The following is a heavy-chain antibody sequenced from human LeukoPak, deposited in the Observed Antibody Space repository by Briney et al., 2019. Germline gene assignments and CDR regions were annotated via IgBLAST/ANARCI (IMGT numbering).Heavy chain of an antibody. CDR2: IYSGGST. V-gene: IGHV3-53*01. J-gene: IGHJ6*02. D-gene: IGHD4-23*01. CDR3: ARINGGDGMDV. Sequence: TGGSLRLSCAASGXIVSSNYVSWVRQGPGKGLEWVSVIYSGGSTYYADSVKGRFTISRDNSKNTLYLQMNSLRAEDTAVYYCARINGGDGMDVWGQGTTVTVSS. CDR1: GXIVSSNY.